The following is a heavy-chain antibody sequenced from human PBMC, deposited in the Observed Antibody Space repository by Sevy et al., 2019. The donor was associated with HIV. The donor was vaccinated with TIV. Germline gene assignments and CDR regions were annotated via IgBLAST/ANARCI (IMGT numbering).Heavy chain of an antibody. CDR1: GFTFSTYG. J-gene: IGHJ5*02. V-gene: IGHV3-30*03. D-gene: IGHD4-17*01. CDR2: ILSDGSDK. Sequence: GGSLRLSCAVSGFTFSTYGMHWVRQAPGKGLEWVAVILSDGSDKYYADSVKGRFTISRDNSKNTLSLQMNSLRAEDTALYYCARDQHDYGGNLRTGWFDPWGQGTLVTVSS. CDR3: ARDQHDYGGNLRTGWFDP.